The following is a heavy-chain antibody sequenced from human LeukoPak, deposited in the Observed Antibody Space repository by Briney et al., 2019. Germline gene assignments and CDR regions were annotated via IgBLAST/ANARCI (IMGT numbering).Heavy chain of an antibody. D-gene: IGHD6-13*01. CDR1: GGSFSGYY. CDR3: ARGRYLTTLGGAAAGFLDY. V-gene: IGHV4-34*01. J-gene: IGHJ4*02. Sequence: SETLSLTCAVYGGSFSGYYWSRIRQPPGKGLEWIGEINHSGSTNYNPSLKSRVTMSVDTSQKQFSLRLTSVRAADTAVYYCARGRYLTTLGGAAAGFLDYWGQGTVVTVSS. CDR2: INHSGST.